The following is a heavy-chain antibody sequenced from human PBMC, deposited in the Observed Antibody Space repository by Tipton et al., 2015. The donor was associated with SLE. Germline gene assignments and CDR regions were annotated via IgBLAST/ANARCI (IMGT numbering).Heavy chain of an antibody. CDR2: INEDGSER. CDR3: AKVGSGWYGVDY. Sequence: QLVQSGGGLVQPGGSLRLSCAVSGFPFSNFWMSWVRQAPGKGLEWVANINEDGSERDHVDSVKGRFTVSRDNAKNTLYLQMNNLRDEDAAAYHCAKVGSGWYGVDYWGQRIMVTVSS. V-gene: IGHV3-7*01. D-gene: IGHD6-19*01. CDR1: GFPFSNFW. J-gene: IGHJ4*02.